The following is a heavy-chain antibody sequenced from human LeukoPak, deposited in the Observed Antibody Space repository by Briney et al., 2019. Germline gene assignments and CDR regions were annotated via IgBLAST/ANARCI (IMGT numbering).Heavy chain of an antibody. J-gene: IGHJ6*02. CDR3: ARVGEASIYYYGMDV. V-gene: IGHV3-7*01. Sequence: GGSLRLSCAASGFTFSSYWMSWVRQAPEKGLEWVANIKQDGSEKYYVDSVKGRFTISRDNAKNSLYLQMNSLRAEDTAVYYCARVGEASIYYYGMDVWGQGTTVTVSS. CDR2: IKQDGSEK. CDR1: GFTFSSYW. D-gene: IGHD3-16*01.